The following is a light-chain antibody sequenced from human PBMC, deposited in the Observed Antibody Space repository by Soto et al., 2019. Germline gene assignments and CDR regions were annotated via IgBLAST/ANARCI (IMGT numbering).Light chain of an antibody. CDR2: EVN. Sequence: QSALTQPPSASGSPGQSVTICCTGTSSDVGGYNYVSWYQQHPDKVPKLMVYEVNKRPSGVPDRFSGSKSGNTASLTVSGLQAEDEADYYCTSYAGGNNVFGTGTKVTVL. J-gene: IGLJ1*01. CDR3: TSYAGGNNV. CDR1: SSDVGGYNY. V-gene: IGLV2-8*01.